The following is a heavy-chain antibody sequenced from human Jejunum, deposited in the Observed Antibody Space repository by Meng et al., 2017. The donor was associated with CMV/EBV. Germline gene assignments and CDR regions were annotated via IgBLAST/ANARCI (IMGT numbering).Heavy chain of an antibody. Sequence: QVRLQESGPGLLRPSETLSLTCSVSGGSLTNYYWNWIRQTAGKGLEWIGCIYTNGRAIYHPSLVSRVTISEDTSKNQFSLRLTSVTAADTAVYYCARSGYYYDTTGYSPFDYWGQGALVTVSS. CDR1: GGSLTNYY. J-gene: IGHJ4*02. CDR2: IYTNGRA. CDR3: ARSGYYYDTTGYSPFDY. D-gene: IGHD3-22*01. V-gene: IGHV4-4*07.